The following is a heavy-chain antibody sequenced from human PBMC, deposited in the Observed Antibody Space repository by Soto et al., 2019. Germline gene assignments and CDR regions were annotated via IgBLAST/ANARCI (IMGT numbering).Heavy chain of an antibody. CDR2: IISSSRYI. CDR3: ARDLYDILTWPHYYYYYRMDV. CDR1: GFTFSSYS. D-gene: IGHD3-9*01. J-gene: IGHJ6*02. Sequence: GGSLRLSCAASGFTFSSYSMNWVRQAPGKGLEGVSSIISSSRYIYYADSVKGRFTISRDNAKNSLYLQVNTRRAGDAAVYYFARDLYDILTWPHYYYYYRMDVWGQGTRVTVSS. V-gene: IGHV3-21*01.